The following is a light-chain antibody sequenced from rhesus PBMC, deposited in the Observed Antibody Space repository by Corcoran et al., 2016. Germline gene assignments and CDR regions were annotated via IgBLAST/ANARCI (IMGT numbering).Light chain of an antibody. CDR1: QGINTY. CDR2: YAS. CDR3: QQYNNSPFT. J-gene: IGKJ3*01. V-gene: IGKV1-66*01. Sequence: DIQMTQSPSSLSASVGDRVTITCRASQGINTYLSWYQQKPGKAPKPLIYYASRLETGVPSRFSGSRAVTDYTLTISSLKPEDIATYYCQQYNNSPFTFGPGTKLDIK.